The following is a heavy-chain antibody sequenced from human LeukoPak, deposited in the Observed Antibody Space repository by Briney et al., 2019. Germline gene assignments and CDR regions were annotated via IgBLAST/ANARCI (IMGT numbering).Heavy chain of an antibody. Sequence: SETLSLTCSVSGGSISRFHWNCMRQPPGKGLEWIGYIYCSGTSNYNPSLKRRVTLSVDTSKNQFSLKLSSVTAADTAVYYCARDRGYCSGGSCYSIDWFDPWGQGTLVTVSS. CDR1: GGSISRFH. CDR2: IYCSGTS. V-gene: IGHV4-59*13. CDR3: ARDRGYCSGGSCYSIDWFDP. D-gene: IGHD2-15*01. J-gene: IGHJ5*02.